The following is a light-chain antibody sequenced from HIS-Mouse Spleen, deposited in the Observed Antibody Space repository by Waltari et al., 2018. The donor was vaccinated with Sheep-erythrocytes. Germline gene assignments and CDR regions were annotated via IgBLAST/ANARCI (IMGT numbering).Light chain of an antibody. J-gene: IGLJ1*01. Sequence: QSALTQPASVSGSPGQSITISCTGTSSDVGSYNLVSWYQQHPGKAPKLMIYEGSKRPSGVSNRFAGSKSGNTASLTFSGLQAGDEADYYCCSYAGSYNHVFATGTKVTVL. CDR2: EGS. CDR3: CSYAGSYNHV. V-gene: IGLV2-23*01. CDR1: SSDVGSYNL.